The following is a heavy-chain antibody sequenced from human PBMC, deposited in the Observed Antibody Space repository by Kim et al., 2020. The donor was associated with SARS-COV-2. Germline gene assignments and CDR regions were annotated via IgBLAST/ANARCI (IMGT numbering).Heavy chain of an antibody. V-gene: IGHV3-11*06. Sequence: GRFTISRDNAKNSLYLQMNSLRAEDTAVYYCARETNELLWFGESVNWFDPWGQGTLVTVSS. J-gene: IGHJ5*02. CDR3: ARETNELLWFGESVNWFDP. D-gene: IGHD3-10*01.